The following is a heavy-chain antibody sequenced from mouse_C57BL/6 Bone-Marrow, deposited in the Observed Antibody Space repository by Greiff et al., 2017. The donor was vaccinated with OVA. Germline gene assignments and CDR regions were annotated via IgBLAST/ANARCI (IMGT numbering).Heavy chain of an antibody. CDR2: INPNYGTT. Sequence: VQLQQSGPELVKPGSSVKISCKASGYSFTDYNMNWVKQSNGKSLEWIGVINPNYGTTSYNQKFKGKATLTVDQSSSTAYMQLNSLTSEDSAVYYCAFYCGSSYRYFDVWGTGTTVTVSS. CDR3: AFYCGSSYRYFDV. V-gene: IGHV1-39*01. D-gene: IGHD1-1*01. CDR1: GYSFTDYN. J-gene: IGHJ1*03.